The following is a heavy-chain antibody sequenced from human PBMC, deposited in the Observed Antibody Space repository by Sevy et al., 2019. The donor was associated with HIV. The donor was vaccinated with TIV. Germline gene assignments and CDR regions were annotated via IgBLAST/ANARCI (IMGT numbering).Heavy chain of an antibody. CDR3: AREAIVSPDAFDI. D-gene: IGHD2-15*01. Sequence: GGSLRFSCAASEFIFSDYYMNWIRQAPGKGLEWVSYISSTSGSDIYYADSVKGRFTISRDNAKNSLYLQMNSLRAEDTAVYYCAREAIVSPDAFDIWGQGTMVTVSS. J-gene: IGHJ3*02. CDR2: ISSTSGSDI. V-gene: IGHV3-11*01. CDR1: EFIFSDYY.